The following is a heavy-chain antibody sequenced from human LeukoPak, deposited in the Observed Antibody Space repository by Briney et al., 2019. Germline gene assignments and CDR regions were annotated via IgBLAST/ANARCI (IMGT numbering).Heavy chain of an antibody. CDR2: ISTSSSDI. CDR1: GFTFSTYT. V-gene: IGHV3-21*01. D-gene: IGHD6-13*01. Sequence: GGSLRPSCAASGFTFSTYTMIWVRQAPGKGLEWVSSISTSSSDIYYGDSVKGRFTISRDNAKNSVFLQMNSLRAADTAVYYCARAGYSSSLFDYYFYMDVWGKGTTVTVSS. CDR3: ARAGYSSSLFDYYFYMDV. J-gene: IGHJ6*03.